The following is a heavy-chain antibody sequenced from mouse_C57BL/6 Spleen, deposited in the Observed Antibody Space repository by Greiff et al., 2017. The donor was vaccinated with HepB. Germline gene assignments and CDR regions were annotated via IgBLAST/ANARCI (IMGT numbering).Heavy chain of an antibody. J-gene: IGHJ1*03. V-gene: IGHV1-59*01. Sequence: VQLQQPGAELVRPGTSVKLSCKASGYTFTSYWMHWVKQRPGQGLEWIGVIDPSDSYTNYNQKFKGKATLTVDTSSSTAYMQLSSLTSEDSAVYYCATHYYGSSYGYFDGWGTGTTVTVSS. CDR2: IDPSDSYT. CDR3: ATHYYGSSYGYFDG. D-gene: IGHD1-1*01. CDR1: GYTFTSYW.